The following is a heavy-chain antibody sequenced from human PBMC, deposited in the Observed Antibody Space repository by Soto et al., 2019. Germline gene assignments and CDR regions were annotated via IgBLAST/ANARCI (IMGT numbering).Heavy chain of an antibody. CDR1: GFIFRSYE. CDR3: VRERAGAGKVDYFDK. V-gene: IGHV3-48*03. D-gene: IGHD1-1*01. CDR2: ISSHGTNI. J-gene: IGHJ4*02. Sequence: PGGSLRLSCAASGFIFRSYEMDWVRQAPGKGLEWVAYISSHGTNIYYADSVKGRFTISRDNANNSLYLQMDSLRAEDTATYYCVRERAGAGKVDYFDKRGQGIPVTVSS.